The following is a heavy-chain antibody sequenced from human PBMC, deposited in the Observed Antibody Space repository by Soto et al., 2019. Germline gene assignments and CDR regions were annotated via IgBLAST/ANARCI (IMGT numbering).Heavy chain of an antibody. CDR3: ARIGVDTAMPRAFDY. J-gene: IGHJ4*02. V-gene: IGHV1-46*01. D-gene: IGHD5-18*01. Sequence: ASVKVSCKASGYTFTSYYMHWVRQAPGQGLEWMGIINPSGGSTSYAQKFQGRVTMTRDTSTSTVYMELSSLRSEDTAVYYCARIGVDTAMPRAFDYWGQGPLVTVSS. CDR1: GYTFTSYY. CDR2: INPSGGST.